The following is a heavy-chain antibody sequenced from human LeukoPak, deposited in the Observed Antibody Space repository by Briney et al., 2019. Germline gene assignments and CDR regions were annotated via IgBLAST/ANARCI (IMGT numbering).Heavy chain of an antibody. CDR1: GGSISSTNYY. CDR3: ARRGEYSSFWHGVGVFDS. J-gene: IGHJ4*02. D-gene: IGHD6-19*01. CDR2: IYYSGST. V-gene: IGHV4-39*01. Sequence: SETLSLTCTVSGGSISSTNYYWGWIRQPPGKGLEWVGSIYYSGSTYYNPSLKSRVTISVDTSKNQFSLKLTSVTATDTAVYYCARRGEYSSFWHGVGVFDSWGQGTLVTVSS.